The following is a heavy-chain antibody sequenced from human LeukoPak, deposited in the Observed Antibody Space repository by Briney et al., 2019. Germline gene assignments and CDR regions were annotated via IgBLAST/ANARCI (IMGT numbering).Heavy chain of an antibody. Sequence: KPSETLSLTCTVSGGSISSSSYYWSWIRQPPGKGLEWIGYIYYSGSTNYNPSLKSRVTISVDTSKNQFSLKLSSVTAADTAVYYCARIYHDSSGYYLDYWGQGTLVTVSS. CDR2: IYYSGST. D-gene: IGHD3-22*01. V-gene: IGHV4-61*01. CDR3: ARIYHDSSGYYLDY. J-gene: IGHJ4*02. CDR1: GGSISSSSYY.